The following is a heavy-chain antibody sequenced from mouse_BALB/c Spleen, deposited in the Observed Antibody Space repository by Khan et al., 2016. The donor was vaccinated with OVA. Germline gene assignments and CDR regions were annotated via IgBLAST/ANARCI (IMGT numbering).Heavy chain of an antibody. CDR1: GFSLTSYG. D-gene: IGHD1-3*01. CDR3: ARLEDI. J-gene: IGHJ2*01. V-gene: IGHV2-9*02. CDR2: IWAGGST. Sequence: QVQLKQSGPGLVAPSQSLSITCTVSGFSLTSYGVHWVRQPSGKGLEWLGVIWAGGSTTYNSALMSRLSIRTAHSKSQVFLKMNSLQTDDTASYYWARLEDIWGQGTTLTGSS.